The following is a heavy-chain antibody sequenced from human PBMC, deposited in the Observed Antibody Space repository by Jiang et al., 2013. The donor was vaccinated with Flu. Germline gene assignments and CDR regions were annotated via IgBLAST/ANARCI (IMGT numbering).Heavy chain of an antibody. J-gene: IGHJ2*01. V-gene: IGHV3-33*01. CDR3: TRDITSRYFDL. Sequence: VQLVESGGGVVQPGRSLRLSCAASGFSFSNYGMHWVRQAPGKGLEWVAVIWYDGTKNYYADSVKGRFTISRDNSKNTLHLQMNSLRAEDTALYYCTRDITSRYFDLWGRGTLVTVSS. CDR1: GFSFSNYG. CDR2: IWYDGTKN.